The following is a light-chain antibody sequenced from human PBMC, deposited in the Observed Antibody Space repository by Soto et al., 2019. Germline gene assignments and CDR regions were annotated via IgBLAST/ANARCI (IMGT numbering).Light chain of an antibody. Sequence: EIVMTQSPATLSVSPGDRATISCRASQSISSSLDWYQQKPGQAPRLLIYGASTRATGIPARFSGSGSGTEFTLTISSLQSEDVAVYYCQQYNNGPTYTFGHGTKLEIK. J-gene: IGKJ2*01. CDR1: QSISSS. V-gene: IGKV3-15*01. CDR3: QQYNNGPTYT. CDR2: GAS.